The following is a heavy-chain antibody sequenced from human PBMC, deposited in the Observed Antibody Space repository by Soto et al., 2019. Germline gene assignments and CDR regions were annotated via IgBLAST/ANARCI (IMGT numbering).Heavy chain of an antibody. CDR2: LSWNGDNA. J-gene: IGHJ5*02. D-gene: IGHD2-2*01. CDR1: GFTFHDYA. Sequence: PGGSLRLSCAASGFTFHDYAMHWVRQAPGKGLEWVSGLSWNGDNAAYADSVQGRFTISRDNAENSLYLQMNSLKVEDTAVYYCARVPDRWGQGTLVTVSS. CDR3: ARVPDR. V-gene: IGHV3-9*01.